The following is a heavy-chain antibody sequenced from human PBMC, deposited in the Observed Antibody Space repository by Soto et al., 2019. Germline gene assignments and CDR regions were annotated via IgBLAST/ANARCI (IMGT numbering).Heavy chain of an antibody. CDR2: IVVGSGNT. J-gene: IGHJ6*02. V-gene: IGHV1-58*01. CDR1: GFTFTSSA. D-gene: IGHD6-13*01. CDR3: ARDRGESSSWYVVEDYYYYYYGRR. Sequence: SVKVSCKASGFTFTSSAVQWVRQARGQRLEWIGWIVVGSGNTNYAQKFQERVTITRDMSTSTAYMELSSLRSEDTAVYYCARDRGESSSWYVVEDYYYYYYGRRLGPRDHGHRLL.